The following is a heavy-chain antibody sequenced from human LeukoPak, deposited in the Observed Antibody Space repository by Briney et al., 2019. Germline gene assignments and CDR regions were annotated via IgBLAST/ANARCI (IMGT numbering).Heavy chain of an antibody. D-gene: IGHD3-10*01. J-gene: IGHJ5*02. CDR1: GYSISSGYY. CDR3: TRRGTATMVRGVWSRWFDP. CDR2: MYYSGNT. Sequence: SETLSLTCTVSGYSISSGYYWGWIRQPPGKGLEWIGSMYYSGNTYYNPSLKSRVTISVDTSKNQFSLKLRSVTAADTSVYYCTRRGTATMVRGVWSRWFDPWGQGTLVTVSS. V-gene: IGHV4-38-2*02.